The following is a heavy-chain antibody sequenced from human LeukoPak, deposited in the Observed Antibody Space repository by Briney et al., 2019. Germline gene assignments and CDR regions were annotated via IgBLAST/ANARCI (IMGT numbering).Heavy chain of an antibody. CDR3: ARGWLAETTVVTPYNY. CDR2: IIPIFGKS. J-gene: IGHJ4*02. CDR1: GYTFTSYY. D-gene: IGHD4-23*01. V-gene: IGHV1-69*13. Sequence: SVKVSCKASGYTFTSYYMHWVRQAPGQGLEWMGGIIPIFGKSNYAQKFQGRVTITAVESMSTAYTELSSLRSEDTAVYYCARGWLAETTVVTPYNYWGQGSLVTVSS.